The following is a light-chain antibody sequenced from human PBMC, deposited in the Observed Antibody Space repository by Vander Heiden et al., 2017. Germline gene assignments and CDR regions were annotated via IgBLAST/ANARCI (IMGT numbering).Light chain of an antibody. Sequence: IHMTQSPSTLAASIGDRVTITCRASQRISSWLAWYQQRPGKAPKLLIYDASSLESGVPSRFSGRGSGTEFTLTISSLQPDDFATYYCQQYDTYSTFGQGTKLEIK. CDR3: QQYDTYST. J-gene: IGKJ2*01. CDR1: QRISSW. V-gene: IGKV1-5*01. CDR2: DAS.